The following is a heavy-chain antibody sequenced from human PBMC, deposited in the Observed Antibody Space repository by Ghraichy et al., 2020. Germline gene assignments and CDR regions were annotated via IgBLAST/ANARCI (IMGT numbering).Heavy chain of an antibody. D-gene: IGHD2-15*01. CDR1: GFTFSSYG. CDR3: AKSQAPTSGSFDY. J-gene: IGHJ4*02. CDR2: IRYDGSNK. V-gene: IGHV3-30*02. Sequence: GGSLRLSCAASGFTFSSYGMHWVRQAPGKGLEWVAFIRYDGSNKYYADSVKGRFTISRDNSKNTLYLQMNSLRAEDTAVYYCAKSQAPTSGSFDYWGQGTLVTVSS.